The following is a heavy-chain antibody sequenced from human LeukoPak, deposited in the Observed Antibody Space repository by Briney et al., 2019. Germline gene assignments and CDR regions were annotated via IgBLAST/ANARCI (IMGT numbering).Heavy chain of an antibody. CDR3: ARESGGATNVDY. CDR2: IRQDGSEK. J-gene: IGHJ4*02. D-gene: IGHD1-26*01. Sequence: GGSLRLSCAASGFTFSSYWMSWVRQTPGKGLEWVANIRQDGSEKYYVDSVKGRFTISRDNAKNSLYLQMNSLRAEDTAVYYCARESGGATNVDYWGQGTLVTVSS. V-gene: IGHV3-7*01. CDR1: GFTFSSYW.